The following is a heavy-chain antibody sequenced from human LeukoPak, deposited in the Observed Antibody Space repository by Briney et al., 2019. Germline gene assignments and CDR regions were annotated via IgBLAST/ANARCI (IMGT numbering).Heavy chain of an antibody. V-gene: IGHV3-23*01. J-gene: IGHJ3*02. CDR1: GFSFKNFG. CDR2: VSGSGART. Sequence: GGSLRLSCTASGFSFKNFGMSWIRQAPGEGLEWVSGVSGSGARTSYADSVKGRFTISRDNSKNTLYLQMNSLRAEDTAVYYCASPTTVTTYDAFDIWGQGTMVTVSS. D-gene: IGHD4-17*01. CDR3: ASPTTVTTYDAFDI.